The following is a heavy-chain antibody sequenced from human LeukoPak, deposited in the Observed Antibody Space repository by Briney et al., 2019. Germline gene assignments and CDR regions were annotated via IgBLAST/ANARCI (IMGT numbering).Heavy chain of an antibody. CDR3: ARDDLRSDWFDP. CDR1: GGSISSRSYS. CDR2: IDYSGTT. J-gene: IGHJ5*02. Sequence: SETLSLTCSVSGGSISSRSYSWGWIRQPPGKGLEWIGNIDYSGTTYHTPSLKSRVTISVDTSKNQFSLRLGSVTAADTAVYYCARDDLRSDWFDPWGQGTLVIVSS. V-gene: IGHV4-39*07.